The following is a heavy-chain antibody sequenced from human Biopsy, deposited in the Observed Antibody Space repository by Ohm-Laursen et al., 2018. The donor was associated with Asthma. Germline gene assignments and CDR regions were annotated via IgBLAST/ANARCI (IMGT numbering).Heavy chain of an antibody. CDR3: ARVASYGDLYFGIDV. V-gene: IGHV4-30-4*01. CDR2: FFYSGTT. J-gene: IGHJ6*02. D-gene: IGHD4-17*01. CDR1: GASIKTDDHY. Sequence: TLSLTCIVSGASIKTDDHYWSWLRQPPGKGLEWIGFFFYSGTTHYSRSLERRLSISIDTTRNEFSMTLRSVTAADPAVYFCARVASYGDLYFGIDVWGPGTTVSVS.